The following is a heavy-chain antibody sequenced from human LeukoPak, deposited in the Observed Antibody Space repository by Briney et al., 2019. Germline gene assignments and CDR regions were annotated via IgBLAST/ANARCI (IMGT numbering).Heavy chain of an antibody. V-gene: IGHV4-34*01. CDR1: GGSFSGYY. Sequence: WETLSLTCAVYGGSFSGYYWSWIRQPPGKGLEWIGEINHSGSTNYNPSLKSRVTISVDTSKNQFSLKLSSVTAADTAVYYCASLDCSGGSCLWGQGTLVTVSS. CDR3: ASLDCSGGSCL. CDR2: INHSGST. D-gene: IGHD2-15*01. J-gene: IGHJ4*02.